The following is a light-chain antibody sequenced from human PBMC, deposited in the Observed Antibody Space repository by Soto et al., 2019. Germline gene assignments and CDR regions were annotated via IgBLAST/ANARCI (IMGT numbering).Light chain of an antibody. V-gene: IGKV3-20*01. Sequence: EIVLTQSPDTLSLSPGERATLSCRASQSVSSALLAWYQQKPGQAPRLLIYRASTRATGIPDRFTGSGSGQDFPLTISRLEPEDFAVYYCQQYESSPRTFGGGTKVEIK. CDR1: QSVSSAL. CDR2: RAS. CDR3: QQYESSPRT. J-gene: IGKJ4*01.